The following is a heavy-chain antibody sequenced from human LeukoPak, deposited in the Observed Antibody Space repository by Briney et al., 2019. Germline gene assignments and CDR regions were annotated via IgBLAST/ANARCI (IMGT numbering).Heavy chain of an antibody. D-gene: IGHD6-13*01. CDR1: GGSFSGYY. Sequence: SETLSLTCAVYGGSFSGYYWSWIRQYPEKGLERIGEINHRGSANYNASIRSRVTISVDTSRNQFSLTMSSVTVADTAVYYCARGCVAATGLDCAEFDHWGQGALVTVSS. V-gene: IGHV4-34*01. CDR2: INHRGSA. J-gene: IGHJ4*02. CDR3: ARGCVAATGLDCAEFDH.